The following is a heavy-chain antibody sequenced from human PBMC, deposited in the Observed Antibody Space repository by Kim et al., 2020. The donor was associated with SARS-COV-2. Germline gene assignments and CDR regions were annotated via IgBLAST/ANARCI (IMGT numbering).Heavy chain of an antibody. CDR1: GFTFSSHA. CDR2: ISYDGSQI. V-gene: IGHV3-30*04. J-gene: IGHJ4*02. CDR3: VGEIGCRSFDH. Sequence: GGSLRLSCAASGFTFSSHALHWVRQAPGNSLERVALISYDGSQISYPDSVKVRVIISRDNTKSTLDLQMNSLRPEDTAVYYCVGEIGCRSFDHWGQGTRGTIS. D-gene: IGHD3-10*01.